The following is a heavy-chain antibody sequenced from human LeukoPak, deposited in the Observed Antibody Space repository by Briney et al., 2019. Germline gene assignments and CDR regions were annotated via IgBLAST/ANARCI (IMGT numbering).Heavy chain of an antibody. V-gene: IGHV1-8*02. CDR3: ARASSSWYVGLSYYYYYYMDV. D-gene: IGHD6-13*01. J-gene: IGHJ6*03. CDR1: GYTFTSYY. Sequence: GASVKVSCKASGYTFTSYYMHWVRQATGQGLEWMGWMNPNSGNTGYAQKFQGRVTMTRNTSISTAYMELSSLRSEDTAVYYCARASSSWYVGLSYYYYYYMDVWGKGTTVTISS. CDR2: MNPNSGNT.